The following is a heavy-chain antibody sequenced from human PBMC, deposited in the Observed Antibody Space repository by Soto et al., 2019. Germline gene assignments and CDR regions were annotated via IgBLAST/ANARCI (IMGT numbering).Heavy chain of an antibody. V-gene: IGHV3-30*18. D-gene: IGHD3-3*01. CDR2: ISADGSDK. CDR3: VKGSDVARQELDY. J-gene: IGHJ4*02. Sequence: QVQLVESGGGVVQPGRSLRLSWAASGFTFSNFGMHWVRQAPGKGLEWVAAISADGSDKYFSGSVKGRFTISRDNSKNTLFLQMNSLRLEDTAVYYCVKGSDVARQELDYWGQGTLVTVSS. CDR1: GFTFSNFG.